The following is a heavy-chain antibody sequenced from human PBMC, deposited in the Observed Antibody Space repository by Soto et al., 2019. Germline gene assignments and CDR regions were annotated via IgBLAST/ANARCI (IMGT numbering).Heavy chain of an antibody. CDR1: GFTFSSHA. D-gene: IGHD6-13*01. V-gene: IGHV3-23*04. CDR2: ISGSGVTT. J-gene: IGHJ3*02. CDR3: AKEAREQQVVYDAFDM. Sequence: EVQLVESGGDLVQSGGSLRVSCAASGFTFSSHAMSWVRQAPGKGLEWVSSISGSGVTTDYADSVKGRFSITRDNSQKMLYLEMNSLRAGDTAVYYCAKEAREQQVVYDAFDMWGQGTMVTVSS.